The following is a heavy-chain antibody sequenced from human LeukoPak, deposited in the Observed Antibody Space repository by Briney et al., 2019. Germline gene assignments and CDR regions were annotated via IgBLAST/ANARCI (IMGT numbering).Heavy chain of an antibody. CDR1: GKSVSSSGYY. V-gene: IGHV4-61*02. Sequence: PSQTLSLTCTVSGKSVSSSGYYWSWIRQPAGKGLEWIGRIYTSGSTNYNPSLKSRVTISVDKSKNQFSLKLSSVTAADTAVYYCARGLTPSRKGPRYYYMDVWGRGTTVTVSS. CDR3: ARGLTPSRKGPRYYYMDV. CDR2: IYTSGST. J-gene: IGHJ6*03. D-gene: IGHD1-14*01.